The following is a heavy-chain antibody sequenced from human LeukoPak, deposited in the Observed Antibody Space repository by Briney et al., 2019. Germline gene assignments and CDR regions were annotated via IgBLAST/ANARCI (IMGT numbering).Heavy chain of an antibody. CDR1: GFTFSSYW. Sequence: PGGSLRLSCAASGFTFSSYWMSWVRQAPGKGLEWVANIKQDGSEKYYVDSVKGRFTISRDNAKNTLYLQMNSLRAEDTAVYYCATTWRSGYRIDYWGQGTLVTVSS. CDR2: IKQDGSEK. D-gene: IGHD5-12*01. V-gene: IGHV3-7*01. J-gene: IGHJ4*02. CDR3: ATTWRSGYRIDY.